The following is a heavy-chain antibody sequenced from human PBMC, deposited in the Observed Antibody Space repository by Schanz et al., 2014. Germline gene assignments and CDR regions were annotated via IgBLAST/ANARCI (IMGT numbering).Heavy chain of an antibody. D-gene: IGHD3-22*01. J-gene: IGHJ4*02. Sequence: QVQLVESGGGVVQPGRSLRLSCVASGFTFSSYDVFWVRQAPGKGLEWVAILWHDGSKKYYADSVKGRFTISRDNSKNLLYLQMNSLRVEDSAIYYCAKDISDTSGKDDYWGQGTLVTVSS. CDR1: GFTFSSYD. V-gene: IGHV3-33*06. CDR3: AKDISDTSGKDDY. CDR2: LWHDGSKK.